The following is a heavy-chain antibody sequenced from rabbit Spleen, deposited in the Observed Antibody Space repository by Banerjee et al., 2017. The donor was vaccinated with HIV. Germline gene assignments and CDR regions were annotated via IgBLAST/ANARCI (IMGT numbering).Heavy chain of an antibody. V-gene: IGHV1S40*01. CDR3: ARDTASSFSSYGMDL. CDR1: GFDLSRRYY. D-gene: IGHD8-1*01. Sequence: QSLEESGGDLVKPGASLTLTCKASGFDLSRRYYMSWVRQAPGKGPEWIACIRSDTGSTWYASWAKGRFTISKTSSTTVTLQMTSLTAADTATYFCARDTASSFSSYGMDLWGQGTLVTVS. CDR2: IRSDTGST. J-gene: IGHJ6*01.